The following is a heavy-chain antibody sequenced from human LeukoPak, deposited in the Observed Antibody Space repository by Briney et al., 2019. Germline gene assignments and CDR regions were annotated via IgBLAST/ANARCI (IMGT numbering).Heavy chain of an antibody. CDR1: GFTFNNAW. CDR3: ARYTIAVAGTYQQEDDY. D-gene: IGHD6-19*01. V-gene: IGHV3-15*01. J-gene: IGHJ4*02. Sequence: GGSLRLSCAASGFTFNNAWMSWVRQAPGKGLEWVGRIKSKADGGTTDYAAPGKGRFTISRDNSKNTLYLQMNSLRAEDTAVYYCARYTIAVAGTYQQEDDYWGQGTLVTVSS. CDR2: IKSKADGGTT.